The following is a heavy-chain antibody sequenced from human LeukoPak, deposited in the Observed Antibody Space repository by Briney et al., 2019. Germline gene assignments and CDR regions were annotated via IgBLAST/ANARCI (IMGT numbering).Heavy chain of an antibody. V-gene: IGHV1-2*02. J-gene: IGHJ5*02. CDR3: ARNGVQMEYAIELGKWFDP. Sequence: ASVKVSCKASGYTFTSYYIHWVRQAPGQGLEWIGWINPNSGGANYAQNFQGRITMTRDTSIGTVYMELHRLRSDDTAIYYCARNGVQMEYAIELGKWFDPWGQGTLVTVSS. D-gene: IGHD2-8*01. CDR2: INPNSGGA. CDR1: GYTFTSYY.